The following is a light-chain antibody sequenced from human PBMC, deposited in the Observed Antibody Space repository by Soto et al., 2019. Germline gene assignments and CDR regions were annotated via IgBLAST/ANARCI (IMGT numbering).Light chain of an antibody. CDR1: SGYSNYK. V-gene: IGLV9-49*01. CDR3: GADHGSGSNFVYV. CDR2: VGTGGIVG. J-gene: IGLJ1*01. Sequence: LVLTQPPSASASLGASVTLTCTLSSGYSNYKVDWYQQRPGKGPRFVMRVGTGGIVGSKGDGIPDRFSVLGSGLNRYLTIKNIQEEDESDYHCGADHGSGSNFVYVFGTGTKGTGL.